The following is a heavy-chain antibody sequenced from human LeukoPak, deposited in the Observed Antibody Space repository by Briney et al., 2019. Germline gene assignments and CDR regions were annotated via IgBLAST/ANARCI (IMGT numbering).Heavy chain of an antibody. V-gene: IGHV4-31*03. Sequence: PSQTLSLTCTVSGGSISSGSYYWSWIRKHPGKGLDWIGYIYYSGSTYYDPSLKSRVTISVDTSKNQFSLKLSSVTAADTAVYYCAREGASGDGYKLVYWGQGTLVTVSS. CDR3: AREGASGDGYKLVY. CDR2: IYYSGST. D-gene: IGHD5-24*01. CDR1: GGSISSGSYY. J-gene: IGHJ4*02.